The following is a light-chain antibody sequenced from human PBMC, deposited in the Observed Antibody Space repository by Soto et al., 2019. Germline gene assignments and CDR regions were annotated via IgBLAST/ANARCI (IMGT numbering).Light chain of an antibody. CDR2: KAS. J-gene: IGKJ4*01. V-gene: IGKV1-5*03. CDR1: QSISSW. CDR3: QQYNSYPLT. Sequence: EIQMTESPCTLSASVGDRVTITCRASQSISSWLAWYQQKPGKAPKLLIYKASSLESGVPSRFSGSGSGTEFTLTISSLQPDDFATYYCQQYNSYPLTFGGGTKVDIK.